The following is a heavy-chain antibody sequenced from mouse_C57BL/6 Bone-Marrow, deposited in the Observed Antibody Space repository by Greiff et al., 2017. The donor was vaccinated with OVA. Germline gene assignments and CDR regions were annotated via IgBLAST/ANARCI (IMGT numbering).Heavy chain of an antibody. CDR3: ARLDEVWGVAY. D-gene: IGHD2-3*01. CDR2: INPDSSTI. CDR1: GIDFSSYW. J-gene: IGHJ3*01. V-gene: IGHV4-1*01. Sequence: EVQLQESGGGLVQPGGSLKLSCAASGIDFSSYWMSWVRRAPGTGLAWIGEINPDSSTINSAPSLKDKFIISKDNAKNTQYLQMSKVRSEDTALYDWARLDEVWGVAYWGQGTLVTCSA.